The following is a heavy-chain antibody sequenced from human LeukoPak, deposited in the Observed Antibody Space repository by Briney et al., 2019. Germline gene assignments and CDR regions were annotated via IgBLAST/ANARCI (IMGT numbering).Heavy chain of an antibody. CDR1: GYTFTSYG. J-gene: IGHJ3*02. CDR2: IIPIFGTA. CDR3: ARDPYYDSSGAFDI. V-gene: IGHV1-69*06. D-gene: IGHD3-22*01. Sequence: SVKVSCKASGYTFTSYGINWVRQAPGQGLEWMGGIIPIFGTANYAQKFQGRVTITADKSTSTAYMELSSLRSEDTAVYYCARDPYYDSSGAFDIWGQGTMVTVSS.